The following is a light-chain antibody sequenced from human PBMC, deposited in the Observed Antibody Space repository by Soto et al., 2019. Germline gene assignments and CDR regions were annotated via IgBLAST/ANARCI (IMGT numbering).Light chain of an antibody. CDR3: QQYGLQGT. V-gene: IGKV1-5*01. CDR1: QTIRNY. J-gene: IGKJ1*01. Sequence: DIQMTQSPSTLSAFVGDRVTITCRASQTIRNYLAWYQQKPGKAPDLLIYDASSWENEVPSRFSGSGFGTEFTLTISSLQPDDSATYYCQQYGLQGTFGQGTKVDIK. CDR2: DAS.